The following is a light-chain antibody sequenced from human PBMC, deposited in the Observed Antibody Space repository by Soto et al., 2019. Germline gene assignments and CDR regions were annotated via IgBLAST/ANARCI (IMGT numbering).Light chain of an antibody. CDR2: DAS. CDR3: QQRRNWPLFT. Sequence: EIMLTQSPATLSLSPGERATLSCRASQSVSSYLAWYQQKPGQAPRLLIYDASNRATGIPARFSGSGSGTDFTLTISSLEPEDFAVYYCQQRRNWPLFTFGPGTKVDIK. CDR1: QSVSSY. V-gene: IGKV3-11*01. J-gene: IGKJ3*01.